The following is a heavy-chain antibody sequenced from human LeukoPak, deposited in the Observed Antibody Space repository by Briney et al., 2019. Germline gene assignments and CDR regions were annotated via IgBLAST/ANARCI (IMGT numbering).Heavy chain of an antibody. CDR3: ARDPTTFTFGGSTRDY. CDR1: GFTFSSYA. J-gene: IGHJ4*02. Sequence: GGSLRLSCAASGFTFSSYAMSWVRQAPGKGLEWVSAISGSGGSTYYADSVKGRFTISRDNSKNTLYLQMNSLRAEDTAVYYCARDPTTFTFGGSTRDYWGQGTLVTVSS. D-gene: IGHD3-16*01. V-gene: IGHV3-23*01. CDR2: ISGSGGST.